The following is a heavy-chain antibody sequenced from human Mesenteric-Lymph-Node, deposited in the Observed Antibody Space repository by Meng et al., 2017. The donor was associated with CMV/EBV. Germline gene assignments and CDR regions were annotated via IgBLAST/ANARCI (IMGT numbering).Heavy chain of an antibody. CDR2: IRYDGSNE. J-gene: IGHJ6*02. D-gene: IGHD5-18*01. CDR1: GFTFRSYG. Sequence: GESLKISCAASGFTFRSYGMHWVRRAPGKGLEWVAFIRYDGSNEYDVDSVKGRFTISRDNSKNTLYLQMNSLRPEDTAVYYCARLREAIPSCMDVWGQGTTVTVSS. V-gene: IGHV3-30*02. CDR3: ARLREAIPSCMDV.